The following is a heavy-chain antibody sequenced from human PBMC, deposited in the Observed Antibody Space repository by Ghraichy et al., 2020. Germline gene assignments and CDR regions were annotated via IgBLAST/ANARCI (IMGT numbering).Heavy chain of an antibody. J-gene: IGHJ4*02. D-gene: IGHD6-13*01. V-gene: IGHV1-2*02. CDR2: INPNSGGT. CDR3: ARDFPRIAAAGTGGFDY. CDR1: GYTFTGYY. Sequence: ASVKVSCKASGYTFTGYYMHWVRQAPGQGLEWMGWINPNSGGTNYAQKFQGRVTMTRDTSISTAYMELSRLRSDDTAVYYCARDFPRIAAAGTGGFDYWGQGTLVTVSS.